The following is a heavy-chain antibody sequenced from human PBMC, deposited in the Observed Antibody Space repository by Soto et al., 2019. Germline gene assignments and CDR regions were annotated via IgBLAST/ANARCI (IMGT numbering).Heavy chain of an antibody. Sequence: QVELVQSGAEVKKPGSSVKVSCKASGGTFSSYAISWVRQAPGQGLEWLGGIIPIYGTANYAQKLQGRVTITADDSTSTAYMELSSLTSEDTALYYSASSVVVAATRKYFQHSGQGTLVTVSS. D-gene: IGHD2-15*01. CDR3: ASSVVVAATRKYFQH. CDR2: IIPIYGTA. CDR1: GGTFSSYA. J-gene: IGHJ1*01. V-gene: IGHV1-69*01.